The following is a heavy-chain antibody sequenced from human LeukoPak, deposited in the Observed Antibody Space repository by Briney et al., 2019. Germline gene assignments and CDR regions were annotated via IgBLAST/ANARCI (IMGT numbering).Heavy chain of an antibody. CDR1: GFTFSSYG. CDR3: VKDSYRRSSTSCYSGYMNV. V-gene: IGHV3-33*06. J-gene: IGHJ6*03. CDR2: PWYDGSNK. Sequence: PGRSLRLSCAPSGFTFSSYGMHWVRQAPGKGLEWVAFPWYDGSNKYYADSVKGRFTISRDNSKNTLYLQMNSLRAEDTAVYYCVKDSYRRSSTSCYSGYMNVWGKGTTVSVSS. D-gene: IGHD2-2*02.